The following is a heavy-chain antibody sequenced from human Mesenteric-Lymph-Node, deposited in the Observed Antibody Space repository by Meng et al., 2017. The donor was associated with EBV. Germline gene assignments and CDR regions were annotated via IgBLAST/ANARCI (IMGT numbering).Heavy chain of an antibody. Sequence: QVQLVQCGAEVRKPGASVKVSCRSSGYTFTDYGITWVRQAPGQGLECMGWIRGYNGDTKYARNFQGRVTMTTDTSTSTAYMELRSLRSDDTAVYYCARAYNSGYLMGWLDPWGQGTLVTVSS. V-gene: IGHV1-18*01. D-gene: IGHD3-22*01. CDR2: IRGYNGDT. J-gene: IGHJ5*02. CDR3: ARAYNSGYLMGWLDP. CDR1: GYTFTDYG.